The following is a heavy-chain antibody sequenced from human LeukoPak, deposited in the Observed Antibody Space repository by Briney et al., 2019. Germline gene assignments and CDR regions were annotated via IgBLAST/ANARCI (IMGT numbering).Heavy chain of an antibody. Sequence: GGSLRLSCAASGFTFSSYAMTWVRQAPGKGLEWVSAVSASGGSTHYADSAKGRFTISRDNSKNTLYLQMNSLRAEDTAVYYCAKDGEAVGFDYWGQGTLVTVSS. D-gene: IGHD6-19*01. CDR3: AKDGEAVGFDY. V-gene: IGHV3-23*01. CDR1: GFTFSSYA. J-gene: IGHJ4*02. CDR2: VSASGGST.